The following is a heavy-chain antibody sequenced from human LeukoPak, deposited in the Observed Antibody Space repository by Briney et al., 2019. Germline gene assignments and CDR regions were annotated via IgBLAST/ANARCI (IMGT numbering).Heavy chain of an antibody. CDR3: AKGIAAALSYYFDY. Sequence: GGSLRLSCAASGFTFSSYAMSWVRQAPGKGLEWVSDISGSGGSTYYADSVKGRFTISRDNSKNTLYLQMNSQRAGDTAVYYCAKGIAAALSYYFDYWGQGTLVTVSS. D-gene: IGHD6-13*01. CDR1: GFTFSSYA. CDR2: ISGSGGST. J-gene: IGHJ4*02. V-gene: IGHV3-23*01.